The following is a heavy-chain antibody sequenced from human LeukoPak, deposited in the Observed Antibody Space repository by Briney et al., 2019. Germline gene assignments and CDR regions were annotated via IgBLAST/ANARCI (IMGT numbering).Heavy chain of an antibody. CDR1: GYSISSGYY. J-gene: IGHJ4*02. V-gene: IGHV4-38-2*02. CDR3: ARELDSSGWYVDY. Sequence: SETLSLTCAVSGYSISSGYYWGWIRQPPGKGLEWIGSIYHSGSTYYNPSLKSRVTISVDTSKNQFSLKLSSVTAADTAVYYCARELDSSGWYVDYWGQGTPVTVSS. D-gene: IGHD6-19*01. CDR2: IYHSGST.